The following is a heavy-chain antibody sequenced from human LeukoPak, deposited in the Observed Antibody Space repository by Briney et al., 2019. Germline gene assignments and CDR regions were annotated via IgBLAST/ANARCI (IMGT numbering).Heavy chain of an antibody. Sequence: ASVKVSCKASGYSFTNYPISWVRLAPGQGLEWMGWISGYNGNTKYAQKFQGRITLTTDTSTSTAYMDLRSLRSDDTAVYFCARPNYGDYPGTAFDSWGQGTLVTVSS. J-gene: IGHJ4*02. CDR3: ARPNYGDYPGTAFDS. CDR1: GYSFTNYP. V-gene: IGHV1-18*01. D-gene: IGHD4-17*01. CDR2: ISGYNGNT.